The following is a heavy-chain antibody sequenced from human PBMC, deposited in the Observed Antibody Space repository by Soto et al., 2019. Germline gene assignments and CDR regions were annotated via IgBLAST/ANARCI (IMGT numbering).Heavy chain of an antibody. D-gene: IGHD1-26*01. CDR3: ARTVGWLDA. CDR2: TYYRSKWYK. J-gene: IGHJ5*02. CDR1: GYSVSSNSAA. V-gene: IGHV6-1*01. Sequence: SHTLSLTCAISGYSVSSNSAAWNWIRQSPSRGREWLGRTYYRSKWYKEYAASVKSRITINPDTSKNQFSLQLTSVSPEDTAVYCCARTVGWLDALVQGSLVTVSS.